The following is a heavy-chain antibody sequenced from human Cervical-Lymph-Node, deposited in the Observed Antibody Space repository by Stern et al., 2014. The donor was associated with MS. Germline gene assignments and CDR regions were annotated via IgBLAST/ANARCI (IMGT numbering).Heavy chain of an antibody. CDR1: GYTFTSYY. D-gene: IGHD6-13*01. CDR2: INPSGGST. V-gene: IGHV1-46*01. Sequence: VQLVQSGAEVKKPGASVKVSCKASGYTFTSYYMHWVRQAPGQGLEWMGIINPSGGSTSYAQKFQERVTMTRDTSTSTVYMELSSLRSEDTAVYYCARERHSSSWDKNWFDPWGQGTLVTVSS. CDR3: ARERHSSSWDKNWFDP. J-gene: IGHJ5*02.